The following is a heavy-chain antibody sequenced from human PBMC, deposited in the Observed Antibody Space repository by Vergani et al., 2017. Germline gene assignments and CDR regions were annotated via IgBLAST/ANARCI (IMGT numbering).Heavy chain of an antibody. V-gene: IGHV4-59*01. J-gene: IGHJ4*02. Sequence: QVQLQESGPGLVKPSETLSLTCTVSGGSISSYYWTWIRQPPGKGLEWIGNIYYTGSTNYNPSLQSRVTMSVDTSNNQFSLGLSSVTAAATAVYYCARGCVSGWYGELGYWGQGTLVTVSS. CDR1: GGSISSYY. D-gene: IGHD6-19*01. CDR2: IYYTGST. CDR3: ARGCVSGWYGELGY.